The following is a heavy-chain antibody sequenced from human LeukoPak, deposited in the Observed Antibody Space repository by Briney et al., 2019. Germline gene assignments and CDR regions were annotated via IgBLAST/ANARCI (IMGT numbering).Heavy chain of an antibody. CDR2: ISSSSSTI. V-gene: IGHV3-48*02. Sequence: GGSLRLSCAASGLTFSSYSMNWVRQAPGKGLEWVSYISSSSSTIYYADSVKGRFTISRDNAKNSLYLQMNSLRDEDTAVYYCAREKVLLWFGELEQYNWFDPWGQGTLVTVSS. CDR3: AREKVLLWFGELEQYNWFDP. CDR1: GLTFSSYS. D-gene: IGHD3-10*01. J-gene: IGHJ5*02.